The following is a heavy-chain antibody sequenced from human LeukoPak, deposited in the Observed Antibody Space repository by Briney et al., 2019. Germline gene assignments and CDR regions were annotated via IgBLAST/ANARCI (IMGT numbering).Heavy chain of an antibody. J-gene: IGHJ4*02. D-gene: IGHD3-9*01. V-gene: IGHV3-23*01. CDR1: GYTFSIYA. CDR3: EKAEYYDILTGYYDFDY. CDR2: ISGSCGNT. Sequence: PGGSLSLSCAASGYTFSIYAMLGVPQAPGKGLEGGSFISGSCGNTYYADSVKGRFTISRHNSKNTMYMQMNSLRAEDTAVYYCEKAEYYDILTGYYDFDYWGQGTLVTVSS.